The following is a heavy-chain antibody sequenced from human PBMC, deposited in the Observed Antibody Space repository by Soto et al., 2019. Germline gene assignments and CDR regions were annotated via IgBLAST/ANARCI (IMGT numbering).Heavy chain of an antibody. CDR1: GGSFSGYY. D-gene: IGHD3-9*01. J-gene: IGHJ5*02. V-gene: IGHV4-34*01. CDR3: ARAWLRYFEWLSRFDP. CDR2: INHSGST. Sequence: PSETLSLTCAVYGGSFSGYYWSWIRQPPGKGLEWIGEINHSGSTNYNPSLKSRVTISVDTSKNQFSLKLSSVTAADTAVYYCARAWLRYFEWLSRFDPWGQGTLVTVSS.